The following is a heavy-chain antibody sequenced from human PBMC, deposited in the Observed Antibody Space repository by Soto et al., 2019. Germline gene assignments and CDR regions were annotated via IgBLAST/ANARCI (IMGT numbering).Heavy chain of an antibody. CDR1: GYSFAVYW. CDR2: IDPSDSQT. CDR3: ARQIYDSDTGPNFQYYFDS. V-gene: IGHV5-10-1*01. D-gene: IGHD3-22*01. J-gene: IGHJ4*02. Sequence: ESLKISCKGSGYSFAVYWITWVRQKPGKGLEWMGRIDPSDSQTYYSPSFRGHVTISVTKSITTVFLQWSSLRASGTAMYYCARQIYDSDTGPNFQYYFDSWGQGTPVTVSS.